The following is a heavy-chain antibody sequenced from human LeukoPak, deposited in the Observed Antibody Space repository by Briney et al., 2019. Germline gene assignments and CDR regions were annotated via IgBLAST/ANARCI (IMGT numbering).Heavy chain of an antibody. CDR2: IYYSGST. J-gene: IGHJ4*02. V-gene: IGHV4-59*12. CDR1: GGSISSYY. D-gene: IGHD3-10*01. Sequence: SETLSLTCTVSGGSISSYYWSWIRQPPGKGLEWIGYIYYSGSTKYKPSLKSRVTISVDTSKNQFSLQLDSVTPEDTAVYWCNSGNYYFDSWGQGTLVTVSS. CDR3: NSGNYYFDS.